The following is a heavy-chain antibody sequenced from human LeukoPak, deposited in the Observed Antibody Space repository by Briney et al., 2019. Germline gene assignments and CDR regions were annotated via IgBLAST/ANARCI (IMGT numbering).Heavy chain of an antibody. D-gene: IGHD3-22*01. J-gene: IGHJ4*02. CDR3: ARDRLDYYDSSGYIDY. CDR1: GGSISSGSYY. Sequence: PSETLSLTCTVSGGSISSGSYYWSWIRQPAGKGLEWIGRIYTSGSTNYNPSLKSRVTMSVDTSKNQFSLKLSSVTAADTAVYYCARDRLDYYDSSGYIDYWGQGTLVTVSS. CDR2: IYTSGST. V-gene: IGHV4-61*02.